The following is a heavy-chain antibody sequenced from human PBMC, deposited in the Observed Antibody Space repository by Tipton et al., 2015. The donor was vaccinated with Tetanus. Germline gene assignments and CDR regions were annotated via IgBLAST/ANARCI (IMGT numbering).Heavy chain of an antibody. J-gene: IGHJ6*02. V-gene: IGHV4-59*01. D-gene: IGHD2/OR15-2a*01. CDR2: IYYSGST. CDR3: ASQTLRPKYITYGMDL. CDR1: GGSISSYY. Sequence: TLSLTCTVSGGSISSYYWSWIRQPPGKGLEWIGYIYYSGSTNYNPSLKSRVTISVDTSKNQFSLKLSSVTAADTAVYYCASQTLRPKYITYGMDLWGQGTTVTVSS.